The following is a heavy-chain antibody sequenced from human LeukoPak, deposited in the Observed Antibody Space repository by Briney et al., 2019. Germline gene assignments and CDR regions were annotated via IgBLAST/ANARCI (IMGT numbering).Heavy chain of an antibody. CDR2: IFGSANI. Sequence: SGALSLTCTVSRDSISTSTRNWIRAPPGKGLEWVGRIFGSANITYNPSFKSRVTISPDTFKNQFSLQLNSVTAADTAVYYCAKREIEATYSTSGNWLDPWGQGTLVTVSS. CDR3: AKREIEATYSTSGNWLDP. J-gene: IGHJ5*02. CDR1: RDSISTST. V-gene: IGHV4-59*08. D-gene: IGHD3-10*01.